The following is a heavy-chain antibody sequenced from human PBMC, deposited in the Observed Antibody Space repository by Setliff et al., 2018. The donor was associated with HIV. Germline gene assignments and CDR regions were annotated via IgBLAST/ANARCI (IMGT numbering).Heavy chain of an antibody. CDR2: IFSSGST. CDR1: GDSISSYS. V-gene: IGHV4-4*09. D-gene: IGHD4-17*01. J-gene: IGHJ4*02. CDR3: ARSTTAD. Sequence: ASETLSLTCTVSGDSISSYSWNWIRQSPGGGLEWIGFIFSSGSTKYNPSLQSRVTISIDTSKNQFSLRLRSVTAADTALYYCARSTTADWGQGTMVTVSS.